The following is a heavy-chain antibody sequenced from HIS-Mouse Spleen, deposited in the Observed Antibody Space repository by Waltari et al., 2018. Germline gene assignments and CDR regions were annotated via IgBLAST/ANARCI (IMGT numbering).Heavy chain of an antibody. CDR3: AREIPYSSSWYDWYFDL. Sequence: QPQLQESGPGLGKPSETVSPTCSVSGGSLSSISYYRGWFRQPPGKGLEWIGSIYYSGSTYYNPSLKSRVTISVDTSKNQFSLKLSSVTAADTAVYYCAREIPYSSSWYDWYFDLWGRGTLVTVSS. CDR2: IYYSGST. D-gene: IGHD6-13*01. V-gene: IGHV4-39*07. CDR1: GGSLSSISYY. J-gene: IGHJ2*01.